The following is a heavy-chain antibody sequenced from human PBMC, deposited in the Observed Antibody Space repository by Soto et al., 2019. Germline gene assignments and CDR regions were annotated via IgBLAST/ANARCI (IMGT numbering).Heavy chain of an antibody. CDR2: ISAYNGNT. CDR1: GYTFTSYG. V-gene: IGHV1-18*04. Sequence: PSVKVSCKASGYTFTSYGISWVRQAPGQGLEWMGWISAYNGNTNYAQKLQGRVTMTTDTSTSTAYMELRSLRSDDTAVYYCARGTSDYDFWSGNNWFDPWGQGTLVTVSS. CDR3: ARGTSDYDFWSGNNWFDP. J-gene: IGHJ5*02. D-gene: IGHD3-3*01.